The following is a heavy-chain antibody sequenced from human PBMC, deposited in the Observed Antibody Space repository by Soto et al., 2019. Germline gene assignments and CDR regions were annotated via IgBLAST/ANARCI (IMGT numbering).Heavy chain of an antibody. D-gene: IGHD3-10*01. CDR2: INPSGGST. CDR3: ARVRGGELYDGMDV. Sequence: QVQLVQSGAEVKKPGASVKVSCKASGYTFTSYYIHCVRQAPGQGLEWMGVINPSGGSTSYAQKFQGRVTMTRDTSTSTVYMELSSLRSEDTVVYYCARVRGGELYDGMDVWGQGTTVTVSS. CDR1: GYTFTSYY. J-gene: IGHJ6*02. V-gene: IGHV1-46*01.